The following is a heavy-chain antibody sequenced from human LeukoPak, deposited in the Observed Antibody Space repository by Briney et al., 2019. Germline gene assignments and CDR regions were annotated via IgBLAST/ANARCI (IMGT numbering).Heavy chain of an antibody. Sequence: PGGSLRLSCAASGFTFNNAWMSWVRQAPGKGLDWVGRIKSKNDGGTADYAAPVKGRFTISRDDSKNTLYLQMNSLNTEDTGVYYCARGRGLDVWGQGTTVTVSS. J-gene: IGHJ6*02. CDR3: ARGRGLDV. CDR1: GFTFNNAW. CDR2: IKSKNDGGTA. D-gene: IGHD3-10*01. V-gene: IGHV3-15*01.